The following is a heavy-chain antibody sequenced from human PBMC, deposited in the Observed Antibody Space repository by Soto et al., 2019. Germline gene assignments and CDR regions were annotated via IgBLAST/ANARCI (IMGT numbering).Heavy chain of an antibody. CDR1: GGSISSYY. D-gene: IGHD1-7*01. CDR2: IYYSGST. CDR3: ARGADWNYDLAWFDP. V-gene: IGHV4-59*12. Sequence: SETLSLTCTVSGGSISSYYWSWIRQPPGKGLEWIGYIYYSGSTNYDPSLKSRVTISVDTSKNQFSLKLSSVTAADTAVYYCARGADWNYDLAWFDPWGQGTLVTVSS. J-gene: IGHJ5*02.